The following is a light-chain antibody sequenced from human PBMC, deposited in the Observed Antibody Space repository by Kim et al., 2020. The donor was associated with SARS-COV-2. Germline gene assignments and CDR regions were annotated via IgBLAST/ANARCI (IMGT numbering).Light chain of an antibody. J-gene: IGLJ1*01. Sequence: QSALTQPASVSGSPGQSIIISCTGTSTDIGSYDYVSWYQQHPGKAPKLLIFDVSKRPSGISNRFSGSKSANLASLTISGLQAEDEASYYCSSYTGSSTYVFGTGTKVTVL. CDR1: STDIGSYDY. CDR2: DVS. V-gene: IGLV2-14*03. CDR3: SSYTGSSTYV.